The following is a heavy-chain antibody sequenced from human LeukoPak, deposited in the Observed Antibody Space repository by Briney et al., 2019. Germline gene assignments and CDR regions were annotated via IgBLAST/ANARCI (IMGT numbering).Heavy chain of an antibody. CDR2: IYSGGGT. D-gene: IGHD2-8*01. CDR1: GFTVSSNY. Sequence: PGGSLRLSCAASGFTVSSNYMSWVRQSAGKGLEWVSIIYSGGGTFYADSVKGRFTISRDNSKNTVYLQMNSLRADDTAVYYCARRKTNGWSIDYWGQETLVTVSS. V-gene: IGHV3-53*01. J-gene: IGHJ4*02. CDR3: ARRKTNGWSIDY.